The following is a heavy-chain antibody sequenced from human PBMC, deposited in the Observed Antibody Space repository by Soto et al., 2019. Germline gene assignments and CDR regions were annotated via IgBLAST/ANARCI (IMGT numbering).Heavy chain of an antibody. CDR3: ARSRYYDSSGYGIDY. J-gene: IGHJ4*02. CDR2: IWYDGSNK. D-gene: IGHD3-22*01. CDR1: GFTFSSYG. Sequence: QVQLVESGGGVVQPGRSLRLSCAASGFTFSSYGMHWVRQAPGKGLEWVAVIWYDGSNKYYADSVKGRFTISRDNSKNTLYLQMNSLRAEDTAVYYCARSRYYDSSGYGIDYWGQGTLVTVSS. V-gene: IGHV3-33*01.